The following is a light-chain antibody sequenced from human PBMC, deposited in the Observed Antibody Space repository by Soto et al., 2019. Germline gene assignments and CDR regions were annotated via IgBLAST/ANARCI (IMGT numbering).Light chain of an antibody. CDR3: KQYNSYWT. CDR2: DAS. Sequence: IHFSQSPSTLAASLGDTVTMTCRASQSISRWLSWYQQKAGKAPKLLIYDASTLQTGVASRFSGSMSGTEFTLTITGLQPDDSATYYCKQYNSYWTFGPGTKVDNK. CDR1: QSISRW. J-gene: IGKJ1*01. V-gene: IGKV1-5*01.